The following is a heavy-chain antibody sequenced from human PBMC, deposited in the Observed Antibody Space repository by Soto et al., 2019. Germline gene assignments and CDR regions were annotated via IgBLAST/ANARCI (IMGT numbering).Heavy chain of an antibody. V-gene: IGHV4-34*01. D-gene: IGHD3-22*01. CDR1: GGSFSGYY. J-gene: IGHJ4*02. CDR2: INHSGST. CDR3: ARGKGYYYDSSGYYFGNY. Sequence: SETLSLTCAVYGGSFSGYYWSWIRQPPGKGLEWIGEINHSGSTNYNPSLKSRVTISVDTSKNQFSLKLSSVTAADTALYYCARGKGYYYDSSGYYFGNYWGQGTLVTVSS.